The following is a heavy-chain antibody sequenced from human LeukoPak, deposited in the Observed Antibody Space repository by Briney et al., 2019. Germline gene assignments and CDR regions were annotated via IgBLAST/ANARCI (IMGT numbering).Heavy chain of an antibody. J-gene: IGHJ4*02. CDR3: ARDRNYYGSGSYTALDY. V-gene: IGHV3-30*03. CDR1: GFTFSSYG. D-gene: IGHD3-10*01. CDR2: ISYDGSNK. Sequence: GGSLRLSCAASGFTFSSYGMHWVRQAPGKGLEWVAVISYDGSNKYYADSVKGRFTISRDNSKNTLYLQMNSLRADDTAVYYCARDRNYYGSGSYTALDYWGQGTLVTVSS.